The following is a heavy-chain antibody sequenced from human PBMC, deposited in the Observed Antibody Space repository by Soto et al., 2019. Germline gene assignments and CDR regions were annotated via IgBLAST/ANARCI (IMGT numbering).Heavy chain of an antibody. Sequence: SETLSLTCSVSGDSISSYYWSWIRQPAGKGLEWIGRIYISGSTDYNPSLKSRVSMSVDRSKNQFSLKLTSVTAADTAVYYCVRDCSGGGCYSDYGMDVWGQGTTVTVSS. D-gene: IGHD2-15*01. CDR2: IYISGST. J-gene: IGHJ6*02. CDR3: VRDCSGGGCYSDYGMDV. CDR1: GDSISSYY. V-gene: IGHV4-4*07.